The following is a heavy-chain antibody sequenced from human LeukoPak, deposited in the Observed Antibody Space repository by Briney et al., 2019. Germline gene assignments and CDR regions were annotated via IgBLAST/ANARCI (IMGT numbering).Heavy chain of an antibody. Sequence: TSETLSLTCAVYGGSFSGYYWSWIRQPPGKGLEWIGEINHSGSTNYNPSLKSRVTISVDTSKNQFSLKLSSVTAADTAVYYCARGYCSGGSCYRRYYYYMDVWGKGTTVTVSS. CDR1: GGSFSGYY. J-gene: IGHJ6*03. V-gene: IGHV4-34*01. CDR2: INHSGST. CDR3: ARGYCSGGSCYRRYYYYMDV. D-gene: IGHD2-15*01.